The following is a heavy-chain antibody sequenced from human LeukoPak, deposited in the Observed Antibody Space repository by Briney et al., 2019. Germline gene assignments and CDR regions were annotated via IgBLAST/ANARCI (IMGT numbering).Heavy chain of an antibody. CDR3: AKDLRRGIQVWLDY. CDR2: ISGSGGST. Sequence: PGGSLRLSCAASGFTFSSYAMSWVRQAPGKGLEWVSAISGSGGSTYYADSVKGRFTISRDNSKNTLYLQMNSLRAEDTAVYYCAKDLRRGIQVWLDYWGQGTLVTVSS. D-gene: IGHD5-18*01. CDR1: GFTFSSYA. J-gene: IGHJ4*02. V-gene: IGHV3-23*01.